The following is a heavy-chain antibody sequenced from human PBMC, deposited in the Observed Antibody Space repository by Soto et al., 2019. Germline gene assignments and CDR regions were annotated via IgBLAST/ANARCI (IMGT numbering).Heavy chain of an antibody. D-gene: IGHD3-22*01. J-gene: IGHJ4*02. V-gene: IGHV1-18*04. CDR2: ISAYNGNT. CDR3: ARVEDYFDSSGYAH. CDR1: GYVFTSYV. Sequence: QVQLVQSGAEVKKPGASVKVSCEASGYVFTSYVITWVRQVPGQGFEWMGWISAYNGNTNYAQKLQDRFSMTTDTSTSTAYMELRSLRYDDTAVYYCARVEDYFDSSGYAHWGQGTLVTVSS.